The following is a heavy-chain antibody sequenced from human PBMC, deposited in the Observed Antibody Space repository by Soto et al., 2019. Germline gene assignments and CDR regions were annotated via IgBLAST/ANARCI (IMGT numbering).Heavy chain of an antibody. J-gene: IGHJ6*02. CDR2: IIPIFGTA. D-gene: IGHD6-6*01. Sequence: QVQLVQSGAEVKKPGSSVKVSCKASGGTFSSYAISWVRQAPGQGLEWMGGIIPIFGTANYAQKFQGRVTITAEESTRTAYMELSSLRSEDTAVYYCARRIAARPAPYYYYGMDVWGQGTTVTVSS. V-gene: IGHV1-69*01. CDR1: GGTFSSYA. CDR3: ARRIAARPAPYYYYGMDV.